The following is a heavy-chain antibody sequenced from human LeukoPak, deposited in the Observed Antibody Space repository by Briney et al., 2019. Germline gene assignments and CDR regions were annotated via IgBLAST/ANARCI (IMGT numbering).Heavy chain of an antibody. CDR1: GYTFTGYH. CDR3: ARDPYGDSLFDY. CDR2: INPNSGGT. D-gene: IGHD4-17*01. V-gene: IGHV1-2*02. J-gene: IGHJ4*02. Sequence: ASVKVSCKASGYTFTGYHMHRVRQAPGQGLKWMGWINPNSGGTNYAQKFQGRVTMTRDTSISTAYMELSRLRSDDTAVYYCARDPYGDSLFDYWGQGTLVTVSS.